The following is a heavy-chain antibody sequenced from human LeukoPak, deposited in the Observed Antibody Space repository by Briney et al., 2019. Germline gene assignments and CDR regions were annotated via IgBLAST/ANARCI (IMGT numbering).Heavy chain of an antibody. J-gene: IGHJ4*02. CDR3: AREDYGGNSLGFDY. V-gene: IGHV3-48*01. D-gene: IGHD4-23*01. Sequence: PGGSLRLSCAASGFTFSSYSMNWVRQAPGKGLEWVSYISSSSSTIYYADSVKGRFTISRDNSKNTLYLQMNSLRAEDTAVYYCAREDYGGNSLGFDYWGQGTLVTVSS. CDR1: GFTFSSYS. CDR2: ISSSSSTI.